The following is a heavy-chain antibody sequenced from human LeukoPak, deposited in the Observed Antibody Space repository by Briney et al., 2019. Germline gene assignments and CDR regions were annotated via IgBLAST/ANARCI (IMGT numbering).Heavy chain of an antibody. Sequence: GGSLRLSCAASGFTFSSYAMSWVRQAPGKGLEWVSAISGSGGSTYYADSVKGRFTISRDNSKNTLYLQMNSLRAEDTAVYYCAKTPSSSWYPRIHFDYWGQGTLVTVSS. CDR3: AKTPSSSWYPRIHFDY. V-gene: IGHV3-23*01. CDR1: GFTFSSYA. D-gene: IGHD6-13*01. J-gene: IGHJ4*02. CDR2: ISGSGGST.